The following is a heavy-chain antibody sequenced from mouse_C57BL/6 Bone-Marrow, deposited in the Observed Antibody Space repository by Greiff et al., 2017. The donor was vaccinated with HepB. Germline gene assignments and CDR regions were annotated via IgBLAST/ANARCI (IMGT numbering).Heavy chain of an antibody. V-gene: IGHV1-54*01. CDR1: GYAFTNYL. CDR2: INPGSGGT. J-gene: IGHJ3*01. Sequence: QVQLQQSGAELVRPGTSVKVSCKASGYAFTNYLIEWVKQRPGQGLEWIGVINPGSGGTNYNEKFKGKATLTADKSSSTAYMQLSSLTSEDSAVYFCARGGAYYEYDGDWFAYWGQGTLVTVSA. CDR3: ARGGAYYEYDGDWFAY. D-gene: IGHD2-4*01.